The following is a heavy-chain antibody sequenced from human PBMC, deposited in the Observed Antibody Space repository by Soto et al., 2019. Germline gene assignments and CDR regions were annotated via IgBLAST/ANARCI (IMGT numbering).Heavy chain of an antibody. Sequence: QVQLVESGGGVVQPGRSLRLSCAASGFTFSSYGMHWVRQAPGKGLKWVAVISYDGSNKYYADSVKGRFTISRDNSKNTLYLQMTSLRPEDTAVYYCAKDSRGIMDYWGQGTLVTVSS. CDR2: ISYDGSNK. V-gene: IGHV3-30*18. CDR1: GFTFSSYG. J-gene: IGHJ4*02. D-gene: IGHD3-16*01. CDR3: AKDSRGIMDY.